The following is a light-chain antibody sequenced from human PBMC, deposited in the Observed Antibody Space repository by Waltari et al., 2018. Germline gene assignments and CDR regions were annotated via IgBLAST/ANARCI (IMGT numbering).Light chain of an antibody. CDR2: DVS. V-gene: IGLV2-11*01. Sequence: QSALTQPRSVSGSPGQSVTLPCTGTSSAVGGYNYVSWYQQHPGKAPKLMIYDVSKRPSGVPDRFSGSKSGNTASLTISGLQAEDEADYYCCSYAGSYTLWVFGGGTKLTVL. CDR3: CSYAGSYTLWV. J-gene: IGLJ3*02. CDR1: SSAVGGYNY.